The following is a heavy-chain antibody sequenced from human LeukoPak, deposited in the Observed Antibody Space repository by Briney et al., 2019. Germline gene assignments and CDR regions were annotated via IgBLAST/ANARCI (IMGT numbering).Heavy chain of an antibody. V-gene: IGHV3-23*01. Sequence: GGSLRLSCAASGFTFRSYAMTWVRQALGKGLEWVTAISGSGGTTYYADSVKGRFTISRDNSKNTLYLQMSTLRAEDTAVYYFVKDLENGLENFYYWGQGTLVTVSS. CDR3: VKDLENGLENFYY. J-gene: IGHJ4*02. CDR2: ISGSGGTT. D-gene: IGHD3-3*01. CDR1: GFTFRSYA.